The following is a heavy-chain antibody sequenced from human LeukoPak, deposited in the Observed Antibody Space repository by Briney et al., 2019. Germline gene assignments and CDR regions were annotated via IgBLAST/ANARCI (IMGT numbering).Heavy chain of an antibody. V-gene: IGHV3-21*01. CDR3: ARDLIPSLDQPNMSHDY. D-gene: IGHD3-3*01. CDR1: GFTFSTYS. CDR2: ISSSSRYI. Sequence: RPGGSLTLSCAASGFTFSTYSMDWVRQAPGKGLEWVSSISSSSRYIYYADSVKGRFTISRDNAKNSLYLQMNSLRAEDTALYYCARDLIPSLDQPNMSHDYWGQGTLVTVSS. J-gene: IGHJ4*02.